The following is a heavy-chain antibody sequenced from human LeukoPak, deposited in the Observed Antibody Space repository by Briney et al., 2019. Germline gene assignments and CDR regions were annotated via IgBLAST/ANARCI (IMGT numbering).Heavy chain of an antibody. D-gene: IGHD5-24*01. V-gene: IGHV4-59*08. Sequence: SETLSLTCIVSGDSIRIYYWSWIRQSPGKGLEWIGYIHYSGNTFSNPALKSRVTISIDTPKNQFSLQLRSVTAEDTAVYFCARHADGYNSGFLDFWGPGTMVTLSS. CDR3: ARHADGYNSGFLDF. CDR1: GDSIRIYY. J-gene: IGHJ3*01. CDR2: IHYSGNT.